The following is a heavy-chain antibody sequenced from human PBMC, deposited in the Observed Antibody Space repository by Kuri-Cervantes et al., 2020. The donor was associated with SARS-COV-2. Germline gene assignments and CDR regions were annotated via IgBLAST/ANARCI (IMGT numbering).Heavy chain of an antibody. CDR1: GFTVYSNY. Sequence: GESLKISCAASGFTVYSNYMNWVRQAPGKGLEWVSVIYSGGSTYYADSVKGRFTISRDNSKNTLYLQMNSLRAEDTAVYYCARDRPSGAFDIWGQGTMVTV. CDR3: ARDRPSGAFDI. D-gene: IGHD3-10*01. CDR2: IYSGGST. V-gene: IGHV3-66*01. J-gene: IGHJ3*02.